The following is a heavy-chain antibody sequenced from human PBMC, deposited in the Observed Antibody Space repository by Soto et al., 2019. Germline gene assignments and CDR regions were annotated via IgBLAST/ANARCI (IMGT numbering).Heavy chain of an antibody. D-gene: IGHD5-18*01. J-gene: IGHJ3*01. CDR2: INKSGDT. CDR3: AKLNTAKFVGFDV. Sequence: QVQVQQWGAGLLKPSETLSLTCAVYGTSFSGYYWSWIRQPPGKGLEWIGEINKSGDTNYNPSLKSRVTISLDTSKNQFSLKLRSVTAADTAVYYCAKLNTAKFVGFDVWVQGTMVTVSS. CDR1: GTSFSGYY. V-gene: IGHV4-34*01.